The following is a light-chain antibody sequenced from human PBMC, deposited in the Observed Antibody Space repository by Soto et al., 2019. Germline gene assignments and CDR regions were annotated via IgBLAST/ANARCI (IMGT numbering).Light chain of an antibody. CDR2: DAS. V-gene: IGKV3-11*01. J-gene: IGKJ2*01. Sequence: EIVLTQSPATLSLSPGERATLSCRASQSVTNYVAWYQQKPGQAPRLLIYDASKRATGIPARFSGSGSGTDFPPTSSILAPEDVGVYYCQQRDALYTFGQGTKLEIK. CDR1: QSVTNY. CDR3: QQRDALYT.